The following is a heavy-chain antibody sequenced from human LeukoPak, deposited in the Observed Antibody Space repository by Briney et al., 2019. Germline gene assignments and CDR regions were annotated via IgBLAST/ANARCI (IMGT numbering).Heavy chain of an antibody. V-gene: IGHV3-9*03. CDR2: ISGNGGVI. D-gene: IGHD3-22*01. J-gene: IGHJ3*02. CDR3: AKDLGYYDSSGAFDI. Sequence: GGALKLSCAGSGFIFSHYWMSWGRPAPGKGLEGLSYISGNGGVIQYADSVKGRFTISRDNAKNSLYLQMNSLRAEDMALYYCAKDLGYYDSSGAFDIWGQGTMVTVSS. CDR1: GFIFSHYW.